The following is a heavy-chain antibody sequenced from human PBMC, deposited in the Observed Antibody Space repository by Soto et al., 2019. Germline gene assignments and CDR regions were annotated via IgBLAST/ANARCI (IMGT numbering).Heavy chain of an antibody. V-gene: IGHV3-23*01. CDR3: AKRYCTTTGCVREIDY. D-gene: IGHD2-2*01. CDR1: GFTFTNYA. J-gene: IGHJ4*02. CDR2: ISGSGGDT. Sequence: PGGSLRLSCAASGFTFTNYAMTWVRQAPGKGLEWVSTISGSGGDTYYADSIKGRFTISRDNSKNTLYLQMNSLRAEDTAVYYCAKRYCTTTGCVREIDYWGQGTLVTVSS.